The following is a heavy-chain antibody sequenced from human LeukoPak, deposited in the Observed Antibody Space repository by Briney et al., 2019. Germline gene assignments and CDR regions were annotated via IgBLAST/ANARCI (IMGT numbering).Heavy chain of an antibody. CDR1: GFTFSSYG. CDR2: IWYDGSNK. J-gene: IGHJ4*02. CDR3: ARDHGSSGWYDY. D-gene: IGHD6-19*01. V-gene: IGHV3-33*01. Sequence: PGRSLRLSCAASGFTFSSYGMHWVRQAPGKGLEWVAVIWYDGSNKYYAGSVKGRFTISRDNSKNTLYLQMNSLRAEDTAVYYCARDHGSSGWYDYWGQGTLVTVSS.